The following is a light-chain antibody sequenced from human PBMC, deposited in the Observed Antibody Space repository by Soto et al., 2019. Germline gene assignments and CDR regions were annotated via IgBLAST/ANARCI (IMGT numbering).Light chain of an antibody. Sequence: IVMTQSPVTLSVSPGERATLSCRASQSVSNNLAWYQQKPGQAPRLLIYGASTRATGIPARFSGSGSGTEFSLTISSLQSEDSAIYYCQQYNNWPPFTFGPGTKVDIK. J-gene: IGKJ3*01. V-gene: IGKV3-15*01. CDR1: QSVSNN. CDR2: GAS. CDR3: QQYNNWPPFT.